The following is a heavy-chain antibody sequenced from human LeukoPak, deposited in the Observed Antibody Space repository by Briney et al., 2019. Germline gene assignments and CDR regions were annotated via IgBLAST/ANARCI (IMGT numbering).Heavy chain of an antibody. V-gene: IGHV5-51*01. CDR2: IYPGDSDT. Sequence: GESLKISCNGSGYSFTSYWIGWVRQMPGKGLEWMGIIYPGDSDTRYSPSFQGQVTISADKSISTAYLQWSSLKASDTAMYYCARQDTVVKRAFDIWGQGTMVTVSS. CDR3: ARQDTVVKRAFDI. D-gene: IGHD4-23*01. CDR1: GYSFTSYW. J-gene: IGHJ3*02.